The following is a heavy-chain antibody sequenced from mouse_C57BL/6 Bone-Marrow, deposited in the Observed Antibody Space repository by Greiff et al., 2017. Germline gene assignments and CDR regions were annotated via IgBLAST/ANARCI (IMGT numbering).Heavy chain of an antibody. CDR1: GYTFTDYY. J-gene: IGHJ4*01. V-gene: IGHV1-77*01. CDR2: IGPGNGST. D-gene: IGHD2-4*01. Sequence: QVQLKQSGAELVKPGASVQISCKASGYTFTDYYINWVKQRPGQGLEWIGKIGPGNGSTYYTEQFTGKATLTADKSSSTAYMQLSSLTSEDSAVYFCARDYDADYYDMDYWGQGTSVNVSS. CDR3: ARDYDADYYDMDY.